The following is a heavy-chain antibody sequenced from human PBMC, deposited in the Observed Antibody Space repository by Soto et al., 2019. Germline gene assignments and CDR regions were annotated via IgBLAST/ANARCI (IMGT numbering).Heavy chain of an antibody. CDR2: IKQDGSEK. Sequence: RLSCAASGFTFSSYWMSWVRQAPGKGLEWVANIKQDGSEKYYVDSVKGRFTISRGNAKNSLYLQMNSLRAEDTAVYYCARDTRAGPYYYYGMDVWGQGTTVTVSS. V-gene: IGHV3-7*03. CDR3: ARDTRAGPYYYYGMDV. CDR1: GFTFSSYW. D-gene: IGHD6-19*01. J-gene: IGHJ6*02.